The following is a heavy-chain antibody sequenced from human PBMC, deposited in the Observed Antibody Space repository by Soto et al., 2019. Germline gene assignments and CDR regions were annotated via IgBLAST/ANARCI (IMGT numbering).Heavy chain of an antibody. V-gene: IGHV3-48*01. CDR3: ERATSEGSVHVAGKRWYLDL. CDR1: GFTFSDYS. Sequence: EVQLVESGGGLVQPGGSLRLSCTASGFTFSDYSMNWVRQAPGKGLEWVSYISPSSTTTLYADSVRGRFTISRDNAKNSLYLQMNSLIAEDTAVYYCERATSEGSVHVAGKRWYLDLLGRGTLVAVSS. CDR2: ISPSSTTT. D-gene: IGHD3-10*01. J-gene: IGHJ2*01.